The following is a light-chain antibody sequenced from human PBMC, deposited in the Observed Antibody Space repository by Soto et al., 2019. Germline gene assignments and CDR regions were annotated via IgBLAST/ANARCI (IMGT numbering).Light chain of an antibody. V-gene: IGLV1-44*01. Sequence: QSVLTQPPSASGTPGQRVTISCSGSSSNIGSNTVNWYQQLPGTAPKLLIYSNNQRPSGVPARFSGSKSGTSASLAISGLQYEDEADYYCAAWDDSLNGAVFGGGTQLTVL. J-gene: IGLJ7*01. CDR2: SNN. CDR1: SSNIGSNT. CDR3: AAWDDSLNGAV.